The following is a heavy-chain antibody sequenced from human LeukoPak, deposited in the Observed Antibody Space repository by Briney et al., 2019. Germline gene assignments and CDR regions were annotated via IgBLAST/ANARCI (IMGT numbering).Heavy chain of an antibody. D-gene: IGHD1-1*01. Sequence: PGGSLRLSCAASGXTFSSFWMHWVRQAPGKGLVWVSRVSDDGSTTTYADSVKGRFTISRDNAKNTLYLQMNSLRPEDTAVYYCVRHNAARAFDIWGQGTMVIVSS. J-gene: IGHJ3*02. CDR3: VRHNAARAFDI. CDR1: GXTFSSFW. V-gene: IGHV3-74*03. CDR2: VSDDGSTT.